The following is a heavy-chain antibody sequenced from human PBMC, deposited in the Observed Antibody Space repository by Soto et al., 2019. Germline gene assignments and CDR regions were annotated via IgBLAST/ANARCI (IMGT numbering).Heavy chain of an antibody. CDR2: ITGSGLNT. V-gene: IGHV3-23*01. CDR1: GVTFNNYA. D-gene: IGHD6-13*01. CDR3: AKDGQELVPSHWFDP. Sequence: EVQLLESGGGLVQPGGSLRLSCTASGVTFNNYAMSWVRQAPGGGLEWVSSITGSGLNTYYADSVKGRFTISRDNSRNTLYLQMNSLRAEDTALYYCAKDGQELVPSHWFDPWGQGNLVTVSS. J-gene: IGHJ5*02.